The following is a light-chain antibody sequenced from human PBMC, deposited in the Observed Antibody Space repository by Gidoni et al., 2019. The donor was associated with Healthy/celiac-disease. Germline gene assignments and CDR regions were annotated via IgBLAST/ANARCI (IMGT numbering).Light chain of an antibody. J-gene: IGLJ1*01. V-gene: IGLV2-23*01. CDR3: CSYAGSSIYV. CDR1: SSDVGSYNL. CDR2: EGS. Sequence: QSALTQPASVSGSPGQSITISCTGTSSDVGSYNLVSWYQLHPGKAPKLMIYEGSKRPSGVSKRFSGSKSGNTASLTISGLQAEDEADYYCCSYAGSSIYVFGTGTKVTVL.